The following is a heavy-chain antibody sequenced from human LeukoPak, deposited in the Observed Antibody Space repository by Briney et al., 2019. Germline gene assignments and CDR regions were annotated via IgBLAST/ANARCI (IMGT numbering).Heavy chain of an antibody. CDR2: IKQDGSEK. CDR1: GFTFSDYG. CDR3: ARDRILGGASYYDSSGYYYVFAFDI. V-gene: IGHV3-7*01. J-gene: IGHJ3*02. D-gene: IGHD3-22*01. Sequence: PGGSLRLSCAASGFTFSDYGMHWVRQAPGKGLEWVANIKQDGSEKYYVDSVKGRFTISRDNAKNSLYLQMNSLRAEDTAVYYCARDRILGGASYYDSSGYYYVFAFDIWGQGTMVTVSS.